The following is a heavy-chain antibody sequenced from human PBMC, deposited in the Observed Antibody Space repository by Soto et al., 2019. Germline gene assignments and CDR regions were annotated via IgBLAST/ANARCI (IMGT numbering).Heavy chain of an antibody. CDR2: IWYDGSNK. V-gene: IGHV3-33*08. D-gene: IGHD6-13*01. Sequence: GGSLRLSCAASGFTFSSYGMHWVRQAPGKGLEWVAVIWYDGSNKYYADSVKGRFTISRDNSKNTLYPQMNSLRAEDTAVYYCARPKKYSSSWYLFDYWGQGTLVTVSS. CDR1: GFTFSSYG. J-gene: IGHJ4*02. CDR3: ARPKKYSSSWYLFDY.